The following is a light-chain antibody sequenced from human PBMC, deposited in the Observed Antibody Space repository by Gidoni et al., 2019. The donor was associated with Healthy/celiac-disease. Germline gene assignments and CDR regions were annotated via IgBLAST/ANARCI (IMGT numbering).Light chain of an antibody. V-gene: IGLV1-40*01. Sequence: QSVLTQPPSVSGAPGQRVTISCTGSSSNFGAGYDVHWYQQLPGTAPKLLIYGNSNRPSGVPDRFSGSKSGTSASLAITGLQAEDEADYYCQSYDSSLTKGVFGGGTKLTVL. CDR2: GNS. CDR1: SSNFGAGYD. CDR3: QSYDSSLTKGV. J-gene: IGLJ2*01.